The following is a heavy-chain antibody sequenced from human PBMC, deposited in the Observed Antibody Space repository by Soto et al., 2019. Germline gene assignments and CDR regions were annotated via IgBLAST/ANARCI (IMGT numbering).Heavy chain of an antibody. Sequence: SVKVSCKASGGTFSSYAISWVRQAPGQGLEWMGGIIPIFGTANYAQKFQGRVTITADKSTSTAYVELSSLRSEDTAVYYCASRGYSYGYGDYWGQGTLVTVSS. CDR1: GGTFSSYA. D-gene: IGHD5-18*01. J-gene: IGHJ4*02. CDR3: ASRGYSYGYGDY. CDR2: IIPIFGTA. V-gene: IGHV1-69*06.